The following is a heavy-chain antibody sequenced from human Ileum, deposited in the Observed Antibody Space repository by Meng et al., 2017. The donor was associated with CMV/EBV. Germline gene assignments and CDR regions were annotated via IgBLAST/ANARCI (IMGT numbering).Heavy chain of an antibody. CDR2: IYYSGST. CDR3: ARFLTYYYDSSGYPGPRRAFDI. CDR1: GGSISSGGYY. Sequence: SETLSLTCTVSGGSISSGGYYWSWIRQHPGKGLEWIGYIYYSGSTYYNPSLKSRVTISVDTSKNQFSLKLSSVTAADTAVYYCARFLTYYYDSSGYPGPRRAFDIWGQGTMVTVSS. D-gene: IGHD3-22*01. J-gene: IGHJ3*02. V-gene: IGHV4-31*03.